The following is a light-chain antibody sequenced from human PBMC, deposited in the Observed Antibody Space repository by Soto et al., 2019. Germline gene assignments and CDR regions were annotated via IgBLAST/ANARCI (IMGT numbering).Light chain of an antibody. V-gene: IGKV1-5*01. Sequence: DIQMTQSPSTLSASVGGRVTITCRASQSISSWLAWYQQKPGKAPKLLIYDASSLESGVPSRFSGSGSGTEFTLTISSLQPDDYATSYCQQYNSYSPTFGQGTKV. CDR2: DAS. CDR1: QSISSW. J-gene: IGKJ1*01. CDR3: QQYNSYSPT.